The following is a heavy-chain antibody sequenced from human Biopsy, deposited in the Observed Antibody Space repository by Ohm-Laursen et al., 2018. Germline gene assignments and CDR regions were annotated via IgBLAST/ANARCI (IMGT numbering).Heavy chain of an antibody. Sequence: SDTLSLTCTVSGDSISSDFWSWIRQTPGKGLEWIGYISYTGDTNYNPSLKSRITISLDTSKNQFSLMLSSVTAADTAVYYCARATNSTGWPYYYFYGMDVWGQGTTVTVSS. CDR1: GDSISSDF. V-gene: IGHV4-59*07. D-gene: IGHD2/OR15-2a*01. J-gene: IGHJ6*02. CDR2: ISYTGDT. CDR3: ARATNSTGWPYYYFYGMDV.